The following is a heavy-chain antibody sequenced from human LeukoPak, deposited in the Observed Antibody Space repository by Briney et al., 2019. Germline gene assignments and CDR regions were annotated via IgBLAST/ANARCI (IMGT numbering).Heavy chain of an antibody. V-gene: IGHV3-48*03. CDR3: AREQTFGEFDS. Sequence: GSLRLSFEVPGFTFSGYEMKWVPQAPGKGPEWLSYISGGGETIYYTDSVRGRFTVSRDNAKNSLFLQMNSLRAEDSAVYYCAREQTFGEFDSWGQGTLVTVSS. J-gene: IGHJ4*02. CDR1: GFTFSGYE. CDR2: ISGGGETI. D-gene: IGHD3-10*01.